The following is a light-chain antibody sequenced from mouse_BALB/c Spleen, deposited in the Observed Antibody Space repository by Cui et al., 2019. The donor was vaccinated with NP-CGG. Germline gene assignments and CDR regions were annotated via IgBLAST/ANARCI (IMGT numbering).Light chain of an antibody. J-gene: IGLJ1*01. Sequence: HAVVTQESALTTSPGETVTLTCSSSTGAVTTSNYANWVQEKPDHLFTGLIGGTKNRAPGVPARFSGSLIGDKAALTITGAQTEDEAIYFCALWYSNHWVFGGGTKLTVL. CDR3: ALWYSNHWV. CDR2: GTK. V-gene: IGLV1*01. CDR1: TGAVTTSNY.